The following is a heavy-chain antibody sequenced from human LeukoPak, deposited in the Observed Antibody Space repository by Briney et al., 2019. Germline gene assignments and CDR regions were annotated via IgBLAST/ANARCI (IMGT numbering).Heavy chain of an antibody. CDR3: ARGRLPSTYSGSRNWFDP. V-gene: IGHV1-8*01. CDR1: GYTFTSYD. D-gene: IGHD6-13*01. Sequence: ASVKVSCKASGYTFTSYDINWVRQAPGQGLEWMGWMNPNSGNTGYAQKFQGRVTMTRNTSISTAYMELSSLRSEDTAVYYCARGRLPSTYSGSRNWFDPWGQGTLVTVSS. CDR2: MNPNSGNT. J-gene: IGHJ5*02.